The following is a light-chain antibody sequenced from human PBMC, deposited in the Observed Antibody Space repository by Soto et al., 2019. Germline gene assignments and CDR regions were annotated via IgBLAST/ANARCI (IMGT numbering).Light chain of an antibody. V-gene: IGKV3-15*01. CDR1: QRGNRN. J-gene: IGKJ1*01. CDR3: QPYNHWPT. Sequence: EIVMKQSPATLSVSPGERATLSCRASQRGNRNLAWYQQKPGQAPRLLIYGASTRATGVPARFSGSGSGTEFTLTVSSLKSEDFAVYFCQPYNHWPTFGQGTKVEIK. CDR2: GAS.